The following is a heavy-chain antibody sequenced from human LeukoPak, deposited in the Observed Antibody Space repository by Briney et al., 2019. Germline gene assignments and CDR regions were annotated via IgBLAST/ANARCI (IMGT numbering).Heavy chain of an antibody. V-gene: IGHV3-30-3*01. J-gene: IGHJ4*02. CDR3: ARDKYGYNTPIDY. D-gene: IGHD5-24*01. Sequence: GRSLRLSCAASGFTFSEFGMYWVRQAPGKGLEWVAVISYDGSNKYHADSVKGRFTISRDNSKNTLYLQMNSLRLEDTAVYYCARDKYGYNTPIDYWGQGTLVTVSS. CDR1: GFTFSEFG. CDR2: ISYDGSNK.